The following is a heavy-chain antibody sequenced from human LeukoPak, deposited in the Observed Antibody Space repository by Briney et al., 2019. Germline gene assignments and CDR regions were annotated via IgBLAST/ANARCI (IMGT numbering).Heavy chain of an antibody. J-gene: IGHJ3*02. CDR2: IYYSGST. V-gene: IGHV4-59*08. CDR1: GGSISSYY. CDR3: ARPATQGGAFDI. Sequence: SSETLSLTCTVSGGSISSYYCSWIRQPPGGGLEWIGYIYYSGSTNYNPSLKSRVTISVDTSKNQFSLKLSSVTAADTAVYYCARPATQGGAFDIWGQGTMVTVSS. D-gene: IGHD1-26*01.